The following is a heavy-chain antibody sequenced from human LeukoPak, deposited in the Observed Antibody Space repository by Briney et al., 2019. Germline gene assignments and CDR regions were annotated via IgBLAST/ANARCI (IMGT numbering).Heavy chain of an antibody. J-gene: IGHJ5*02. Sequence: GGSLRLSCVASGFTLSTYWMSWVRQAPGKGLEWVANIKQAGSENYYVDSVKGRFTISRDNAKNTLYLQMNSLRAEDTAVYYCARDSSYYDSSGYFNWFDPWGQGTLVTVSS. V-gene: IGHV3-7*03. CDR3: ARDSSYYDSSGYFNWFDP. CDR2: IKQAGSEN. CDR1: GFTLSTYW. D-gene: IGHD3-22*01.